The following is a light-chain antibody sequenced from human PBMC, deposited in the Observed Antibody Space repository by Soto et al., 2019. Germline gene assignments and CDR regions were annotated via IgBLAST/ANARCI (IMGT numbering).Light chain of an antibody. CDR1: SVDINY. Sequence: QSVLTQPPSASGSRGQSVTISCTGTSVDINYVSWFQQHPGKAPKLIICEVTKRPSGVPDRFSGSKSGNTASLTVPGLQDDDEADYYCSSYAGRDIWVFGGGTKLTVL. CDR2: EVT. V-gene: IGLV2-8*01. CDR3: SSYAGRDIWV. J-gene: IGLJ3*02.